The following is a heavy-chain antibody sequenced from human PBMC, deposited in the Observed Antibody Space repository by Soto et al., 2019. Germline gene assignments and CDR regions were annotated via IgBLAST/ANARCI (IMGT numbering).Heavy chain of an antibody. CDR1: GGTFSSYA. D-gene: IGHD3-22*01. CDR2: INPSGGST. J-gene: IGHJ4*02. CDR3: ARGSLIYYDSSGPFDY. Sequence: GASVKVSCKASGGTFSSYAISWVRQAPGQGLEWMGIINPSGGSTSYAQKFQGRVTMTRDTSTSTVYMELSSLRSEDTAVYYCARGSLIYYDSSGPFDYWGQGTLVTVSS. V-gene: IGHV1-46*03.